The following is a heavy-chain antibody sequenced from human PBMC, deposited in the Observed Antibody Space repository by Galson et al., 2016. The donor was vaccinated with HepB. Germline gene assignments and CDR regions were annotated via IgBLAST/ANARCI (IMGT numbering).Heavy chain of an antibody. Sequence: SLRLSCAASGFTFSSYSMNWVRQAPGKGLEWVSYISSSSSYIYYADSVKGRFTISGDDAKNSLYLQMNSLRAEDTAVYYCASQSLWSGPANYYYGMGVWGQGTTVTVSS. CDR3: ASQSLWSGPANYYYGMGV. D-gene: IGHD3-3*01. V-gene: IGHV3-21*01. CDR2: ISSSSSYI. CDR1: GFTFSSYS. J-gene: IGHJ6*02.